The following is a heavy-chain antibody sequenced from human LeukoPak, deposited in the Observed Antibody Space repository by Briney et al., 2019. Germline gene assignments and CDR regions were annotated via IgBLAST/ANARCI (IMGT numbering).Heavy chain of an antibody. D-gene: IGHD3-3*01. CDR1: GYTFTSDY. V-gene: IGHV1-46*01. CDR2: INPSGGRT. Sequence: GASVKVSCKASGYTFTSDYIHWVRQAPGQGLEWLGIINPSGGRTTYGQNFQGRVTMTRDTSTSTVYMELSSLRSEDTAVHYCARGSRFLDYWGQGTLVTVSS. J-gene: IGHJ4*02. CDR3: ARGSRFLDY.